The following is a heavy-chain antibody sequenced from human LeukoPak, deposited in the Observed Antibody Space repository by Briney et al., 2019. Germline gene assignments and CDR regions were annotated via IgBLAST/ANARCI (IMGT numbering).Heavy chain of an antibody. J-gene: IGHJ4*02. CDR3: ARAFGGYSYHYFDY. V-gene: IGHV4-4*02. D-gene: IGHD5-18*01. Sequence: SETLSLTCAVSGGSISSSNWWSWVRQPPGKGLEWIGEIYHSGSTKYNPSLKSRVTISVDMSKNQFSLNLRSMTAADTAMYYCARAFGGYSYHYFDYWGQGILVTVSS. CDR1: GGSISSSNW. CDR2: IYHSGST.